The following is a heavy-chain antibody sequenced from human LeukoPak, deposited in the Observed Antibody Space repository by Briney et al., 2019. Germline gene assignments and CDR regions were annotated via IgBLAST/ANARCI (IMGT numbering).Heavy chain of an antibody. CDR1: GFTFSTYA. J-gene: IGHJ4*02. Sequence: PGGSLRLSCAASGFTFSTYAMSWVRQAPGKGLEWVSVISGSGGSTYYADSVKGRFTISRDNSKNTLYLQMNSLRVEDTAVYYCAKRGYDRSGYYGYFDYWGQGTLVTVSS. CDR3: AKRGYDRSGYYGYFDY. V-gene: IGHV3-23*01. D-gene: IGHD3-22*01. CDR2: ISGSGGST.